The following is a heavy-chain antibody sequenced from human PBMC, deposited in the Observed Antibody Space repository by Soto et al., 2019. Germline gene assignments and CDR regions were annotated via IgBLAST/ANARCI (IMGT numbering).Heavy chain of an antibody. CDR2: ISWNSGSI. CDR1: GFTFDDYA. J-gene: IGHJ3*02. Sequence: DVQLVESGGGLVQPGRSLRLSCAASGFTFDDYAMHWVRQAPGKGLDWVSGISWNSGSIGYADPVKGRFTISRDNAKNSQYLEMNSLRHQDTALYCCLKDIRPTTVTKDAFYILGQWTMVTLSS. V-gene: IGHV3-9*01. D-gene: IGHD4-17*01. CDR3: LKDIRPTTVTKDAFYI.